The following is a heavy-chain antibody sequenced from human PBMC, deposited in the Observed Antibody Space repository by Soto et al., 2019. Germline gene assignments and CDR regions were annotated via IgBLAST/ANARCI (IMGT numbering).Heavy chain of an antibody. Sequence: PSETLSLTCIVSGGSISSSIYYWGWIRQPPGKGLEWIGSIYYSGSTYYNPSLKSRVTISVDTSKNQFSLKLSCVTAADTAVFYCARHRARNWFDPWGQGTLVTVS. V-gene: IGHV4-39*01. CDR3: ARHRARNWFDP. D-gene: IGHD6-6*01. CDR2: IYYSGST. CDR1: GGSISSSIYY. J-gene: IGHJ5*02.